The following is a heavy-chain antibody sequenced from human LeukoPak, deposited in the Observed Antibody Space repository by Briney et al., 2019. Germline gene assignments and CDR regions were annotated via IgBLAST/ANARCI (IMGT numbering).Heavy chain of an antibody. CDR2: ISYDGSNK. CDR1: GFTFSSYG. D-gene: IGHD6-13*01. CDR3: AKGYSSSWYVPQPFDY. Sequence: GGSLRLSCAASGFTFSSYGMHWVRQAPGKGLEWVAVISYDGSNKYYADSVKGRFTISRDNSKNTLYLQMNSLRAEDTAVYYCAKGYSSSWYVPQPFDYWGQGTLVTVSS. V-gene: IGHV3-30*18. J-gene: IGHJ4*02.